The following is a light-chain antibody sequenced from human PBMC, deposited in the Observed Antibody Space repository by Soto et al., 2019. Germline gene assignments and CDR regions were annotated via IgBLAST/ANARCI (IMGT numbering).Light chain of an antibody. CDR2: DAS. Sequence: IVMTQSPANLSVTPRARTIIYCRASQSVAGNVAWYQQTPGQAPRLLIYDASTRATGVPARFSGSGSGTEFTLTISSLQSEDFGIYFCQQYSKWPLLTFGQGTKVDIK. CDR3: QQYSKWPLLT. V-gene: IGKV3-15*01. J-gene: IGKJ1*01. CDR1: QSVAGN.